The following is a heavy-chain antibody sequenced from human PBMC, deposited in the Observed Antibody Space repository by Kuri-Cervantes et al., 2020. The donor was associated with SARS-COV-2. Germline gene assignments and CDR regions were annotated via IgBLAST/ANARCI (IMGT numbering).Heavy chain of an antibody. J-gene: IGHJ4*02. CDR2: IKQDGSEK. Sequence: GESLKISCAASGFTFSSYWMRWVRQAPGKGLEWVANIKQDGSEKYYVDSVKGRFTISRDNSKNTLYLQMNSLRAEDTAVYYCARDHGLMPRLGPFDYWGQGTLVTVSS. CDR3: ARDHGLMPRLGPFDY. V-gene: IGHV3-7*01. CDR1: GFTFSSYW. D-gene: IGHD5-24*01.